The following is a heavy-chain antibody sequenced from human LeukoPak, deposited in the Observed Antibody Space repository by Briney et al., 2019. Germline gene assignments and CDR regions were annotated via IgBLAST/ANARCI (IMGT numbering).Heavy chain of an antibody. Sequence: SETLSLTCSVSGVSIRSRSYYWAWIRQPPGKGLEWIGDIFYSGGTSYNPSLKSRVTISVDTSKNQFSLRLSSVTAADTAVYCCARAWADSSGYSPFDSWGQGTLVTVSS. J-gene: IGHJ4*02. CDR3: ARAWADSSGYSPFDS. D-gene: IGHD3-22*01. V-gene: IGHV4-39*01. CDR2: IFYSGGT. CDR1: GVSIRSRSYY.